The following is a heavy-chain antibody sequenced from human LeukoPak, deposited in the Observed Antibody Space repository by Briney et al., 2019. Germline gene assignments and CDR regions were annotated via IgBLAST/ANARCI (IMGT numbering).Heavy chain of an antibody. CDR3: ARGEAIVGSY. CDR1: GYTFTTHD. CDR2: LSPTSGNT. J-gene: IGHJ4*02. Sequence: AASVKVSCKASGYTFTTHDINWVRQAPGQGLEWLGWLSPTSGNTGYAQKFQGRVTMTRDTSTSTVYMELSSLTSDDTAVYYCARGEAIVGSYWGQGTLVTVSS. D-gene: IGHD1-26*01. V-gene: IGHV1-8*01.